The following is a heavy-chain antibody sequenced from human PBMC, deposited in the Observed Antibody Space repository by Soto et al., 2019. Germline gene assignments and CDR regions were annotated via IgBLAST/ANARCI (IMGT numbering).Heavy chain of an antibody. Sequence: EVQLVESGGGLVQPGGSLRLSCAASGFTVSSNYMSWVRQAPGKGLEWVSVIYSGGSTYYADSVKGRFTISRDNSKNTLYLQMNSLRAEDTAVYYCAREGCSGGSFYGSVSIFDYWGQGTLVTVSS. CDR1: GFTVSSNY. V-gene: IGHV3-66*01. CDR2: IYSGGST. J-gene: IGHJ4*02. D-gene: IGHD2-15*01. CDR3: AREGCSGGSFYGSVSIFDY.